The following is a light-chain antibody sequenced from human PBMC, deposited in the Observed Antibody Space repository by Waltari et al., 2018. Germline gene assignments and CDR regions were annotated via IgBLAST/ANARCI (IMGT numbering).Light chain of an antibody. CDR1: GFTMGSNS. Sequence: QSVLTQPPSASGTPGQRVTISCSGSGFTMGSNSVSWYQQLPGSAPKLLIYSNDQRTPGVPDRSSASKSGTSASLAISGLQSADEALYYCAAWDDRLKGVVFGGGTKVTVL. CDR3: AAWDDRLKGVV. CDR2: SND. V-gene: IGLV1-44*01. J-gene: IGLJ2*01.